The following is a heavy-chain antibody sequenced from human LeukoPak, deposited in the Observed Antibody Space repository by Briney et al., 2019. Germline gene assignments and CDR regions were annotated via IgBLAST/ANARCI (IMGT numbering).Heavy chain of an antibody. J-gene: IGHJ4*02. CDR2: IIPIFGTA. CDR3: ARAGIRDYFDY. V-gene: IGHV1-69*05. Sequence: GASVKGSCKASGGTFRCYAISWVRQAPGQGLEWMGGIIPIFGTANYAQKFQGRVTITMDESTSTAYMELSSLRSEDTAVYYCARAGIRDYFDYWGQGTLVTVSS. D-gene: IGHD3-10*01. CDR1: GGTFRCYA.